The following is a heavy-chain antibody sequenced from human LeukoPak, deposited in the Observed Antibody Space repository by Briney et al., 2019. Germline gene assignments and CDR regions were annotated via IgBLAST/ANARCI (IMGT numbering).Heavy chain of an antibody. V-gene: IGHV3-66*01. CDR1: GFTVSSNY. CDR3: ARGPYYDAFDI. D-gene: IGHD3-10*01. Sequence: SRGSLRLSCAASGFTVSSNYMSWVRQAPGKGLEWVSVIYSGGSTYYADSVKGRFTISRDNSKNTLYLQMNSLRAEDTAVYYCARGPYYDAFDIWGQGTMVTVSS. J-gene: IGHJ3*02. CDR2: IYSGGST.